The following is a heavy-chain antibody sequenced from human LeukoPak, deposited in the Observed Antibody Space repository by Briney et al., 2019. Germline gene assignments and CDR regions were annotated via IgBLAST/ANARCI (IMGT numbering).Heavy chain of an antibody. J-gene: IGHJ4*02. D-gene: IGHD2-2*01. CDR2: IYYRGGT. Sequence: SQTLSLTCTVSGGSITSGDYYSSSIRQPPGNGLEWIGYIYYRGGTYYNPSLKSRVTISVDTSKTQFSLKLSSVTAADTAVYYCASGSVDFCSSTSCPVYYFDYWGQGTLVTVSS. V-gene: IGHV4-30-4*01. CDR1: GGSITSGDYY. CDR3: ASGSVDFCSSTSCPVYYFDY.